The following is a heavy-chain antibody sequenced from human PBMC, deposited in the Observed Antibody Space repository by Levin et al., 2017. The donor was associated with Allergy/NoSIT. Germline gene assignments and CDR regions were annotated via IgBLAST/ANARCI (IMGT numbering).Heavy chain of an antibody. CDR1: GFSLSTSGVG. CDR2: IYWDDDK. Sequence: QTLSLTCTFSGFSLSTSGVGVGWIRQPPGKALEWLAVIYWDDDKRYSPSLESRLTIAKDTSKKQVVLTMTNVDPVDTATYYCAHRLHGSGKLFDYWGQGTLVTVAS. CDR3: AHRLHGSGKLFDY. J-gene: IGHJ4*02. D-gene: IGHD3-10*01. V-gene: IGHV2-5*02.